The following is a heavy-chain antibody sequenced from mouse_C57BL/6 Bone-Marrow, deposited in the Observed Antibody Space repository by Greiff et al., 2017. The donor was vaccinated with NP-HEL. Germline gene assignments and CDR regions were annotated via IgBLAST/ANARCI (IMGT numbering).Heavy chain of an antibody. Sequence: QVQLKESGAELARPGASVKLSCKASGYTFTSYGISWVKQRTGQGLEWIGEIYPRSGNTYYNEKFKGKATLTADKSSSTAYMELRSLTSEDSAVYFCARVGYGSSWFAYWGQGTLVTVSA. CDR2: IYPRSGNT. V-gene: IGHV1-81*01. D-gene: IGHD1-1*01. CDR3: ARVGYGSSWFAY. CDR1: GYTFTSYG. J-gene: IGHJ3*01.